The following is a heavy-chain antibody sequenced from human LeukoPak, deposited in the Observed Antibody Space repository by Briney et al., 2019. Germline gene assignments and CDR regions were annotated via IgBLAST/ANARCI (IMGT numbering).Heavy chain of an antibody. J-gene: IGHJ4*02. Sequence: GGSLRPSCAASGFTFSSYAMSWVRQAPGKGLEWVSAISGSGGSTYYADSVKGRFTISRDNSKNTLYLQMNSLRAEDTAVYYCATYSIAAPYLDYWGQGTLVTVSS. CDR2: ISGSGGST. V-gene: IGHV3-23*01. CDR3: ATYSIAAPYLDY. D-gene: IGHD6-6*01. CDR1: GFTFSSYA.